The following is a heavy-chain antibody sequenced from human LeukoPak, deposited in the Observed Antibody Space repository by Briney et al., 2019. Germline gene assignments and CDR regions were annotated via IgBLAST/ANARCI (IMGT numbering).Heavy chain of an antibody. J-gene: IGHJ6*03. V-gene: IGHV3-66*01. Sequence: GGSLRLSCAASGFTVSSNYMSWVRQAPGKGLEWVSVIYSGGSTYYADSVKGRFTISRDNSKNTLYLQMNSLRAEDTAVYYCASTEMATITPYYYYYMGVWGKGTTVTISS. CDR2: IYSGGST. CDR1: GFTVSSNY. D-gene: IGHD5-24*01. CDR3: ASTEMATITPYYYYYMGV.